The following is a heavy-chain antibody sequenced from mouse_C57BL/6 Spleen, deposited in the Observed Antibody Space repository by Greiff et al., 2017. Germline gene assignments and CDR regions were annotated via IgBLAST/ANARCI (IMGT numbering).Heavy chain of an antibody. V-gene: IGHV14-4*01. J-gene: IGHJ4*01. Sequence: VQLQQSGAELVRPGASVKLSCTASGFNIKDDYMHWVKQRPEQGLEWIGWIDPENGDTEYASKFQGKATITADTSSNTAYLQLSSLTSEDTAVYYCTPLRWRVRGDYAMDYWGQGTSVTVSS. CDR2: IDPENGDT. CDR3: TPLRWRVRGDYAMDY. CDR1: GFNIKDDY. D-gene: IGHD1-1*01.